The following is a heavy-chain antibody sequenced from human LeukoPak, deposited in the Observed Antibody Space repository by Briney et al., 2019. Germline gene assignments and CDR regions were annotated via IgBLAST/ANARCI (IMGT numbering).Heavy chain of an antibody. CDR2: TYYRSRWYD. CDR1: GDSVSNNDAA. CDR3: ARGFSSRRAFDI. Sequence: SQTLSLTCGVSGDSVSNNDAAWAWIRRSPSRGLEWMGRTYYRSRWYDDYAVSVKSRITIKSDTSKNQFSLNLNPVTPEDTAVYYCARGFSSRRAFDIWGQGTMVTVTS. D-gene: IGHD6-13*01. V-gene: IGHV6-1*01. J-gene: IGHJ3*02.